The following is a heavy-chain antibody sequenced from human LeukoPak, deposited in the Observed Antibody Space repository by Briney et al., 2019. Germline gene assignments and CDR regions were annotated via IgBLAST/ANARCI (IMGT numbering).Heavy chain of an antibody. CDR1: GFTFSSYS. Sequence: GGSLRLSCAASGFTFSSYSMNWVRQAPGKGLEWVSSISSSSSYIYYADSVKGRFTISRDNAKNSLYLQMNSLRAEDTALYYCARVRRGDYGVDYWGQGTLVTVSS. V-gene: IGHV3-21*04. CDR3: ARVRRGDYGVDY. D-gene: IGHD4-17*01. J-gene: IGHJ4*02. CDR2: ISSSSSYI.